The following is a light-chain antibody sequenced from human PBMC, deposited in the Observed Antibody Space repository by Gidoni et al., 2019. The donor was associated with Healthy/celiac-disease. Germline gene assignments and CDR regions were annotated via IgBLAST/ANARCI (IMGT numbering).Light chain of an antibody. V-gene: IGKV1-39*01. CDR3: QQSYSTPPT. CDR1: QSISSY. Sequence: DIQMTQPPSSLSASVGDRVTSTCRSSQSISSYLNWYQQKPGKAPQLLIYAASSLQSGVPSRFSGSGSGTDFTLTISSLQPEDFATYYCQQSYSTPPTFXQXTKLEIK. J-gene: IGKJ2*01. CDR2: AAS.